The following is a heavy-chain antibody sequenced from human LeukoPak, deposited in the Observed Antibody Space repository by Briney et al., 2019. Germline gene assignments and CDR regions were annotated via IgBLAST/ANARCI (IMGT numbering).Heavy chain of an antibody. D-gene: IGHD1-7*01. CDR2: IYYSGST. J-gene: IGHJ4*02. Sequence: SETLSLXCTVSGGPISSSSYYWGWIRQPPGKGLEWIGSIYYSGSTYYNPSLKSRVTISVDTSKNQFSLKLSSVTAADTAVYYCARWSDNWNYHDYWGQGTLVTVSS. CDR3: ARWSDNWNYHDY. CDR1: GGPISSSSYY. V-gene: IGHV4-39*01.